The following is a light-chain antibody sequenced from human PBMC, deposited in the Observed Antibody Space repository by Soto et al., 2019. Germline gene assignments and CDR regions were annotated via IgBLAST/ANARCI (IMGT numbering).Light chain of an antibody. CDR2: GVS. Sequence: EIVLTQSPGTLSLSPGERATLSCRASQSISSSYLAWYQQQPGQAPRLLIYGVSNRATGIPDRFSGSGSGTDFTLTISRLEPEDFAVYYCQLHGDSPPGYTFGQGTKLEIK. J-gene: IGKJ2*01. CDR1: QSISSSY. V-gene: IGKV3-20*01. CDR3: QLHGDSPPGYT.